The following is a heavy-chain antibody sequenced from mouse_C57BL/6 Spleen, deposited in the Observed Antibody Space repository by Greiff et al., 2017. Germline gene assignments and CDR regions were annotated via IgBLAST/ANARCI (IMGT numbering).Heavy chain of an antibody. CDR1: GFTFSDAW. V-gene: IGHV6-6*01. CDR3: NPIYYDYDDYAMDY. D-gene: IGHD2-4*01. CDR2: IRNKANNHAT. J-gene: IGHJ4*01. Sequence: EVKLEESGGGLVQPGGSMKLSCAASGFTFSDAWMDWVRQSPEKGLEWVAEIRNKANNHATYYAESVKGRFTISRDDSKSSVYLQMNSLRAEDTGIYYCNPIYYDYDDYAMDYWGQGTSVTGSS.